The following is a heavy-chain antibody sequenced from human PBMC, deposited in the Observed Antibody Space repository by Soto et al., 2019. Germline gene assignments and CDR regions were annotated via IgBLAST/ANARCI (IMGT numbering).Heavy chain of an antibody. Sequence: LSLTCTVSGGSISSSSYYWGWIRQPPGKGLEWIGSIYYSGSTNYNPSLKSRVTISVDTSKNQFSLKLTSVTAADTAVYYCARDKITGLFDYWGQGTLVTVSS. V-gene: IGHV4-39*02. D-gene: IGHD2-8*02. CDR2: IYYSGST. J-gene: IGHJ4*02. CDR3: ARDKITGLFDY. CDR1: GGSISSSSYY.